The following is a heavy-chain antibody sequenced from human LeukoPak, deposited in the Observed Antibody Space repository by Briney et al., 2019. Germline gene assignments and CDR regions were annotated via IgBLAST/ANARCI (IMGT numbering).Heavy chain of an antibody. CDR3: ARGGDCSSTSCYRTDWFDP. J-gene: IGHJ5*02. V-gene: IGHV4-31*03. CDR2: IYYSGST. D-gene: IGHD2-2*02. Sequence: SQTLSLTCTVSGGSISSGGYYWSWIRQHPGKGLEWIGYIYYSGSTYYNPSLKSRVTISVDTSKNQFSLKLSSVTAADTAVYYCARGGDCSSTSCYRTDWFDPWGQGTLVTVSS. CDR1: GGSISSGGYY.